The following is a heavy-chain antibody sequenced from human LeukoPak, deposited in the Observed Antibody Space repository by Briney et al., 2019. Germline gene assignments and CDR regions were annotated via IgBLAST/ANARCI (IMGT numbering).Heavy chain of an antibody. CDR2: SGSGGDT. D-gene: IGHD4/OR15-4a*01. Sequence: GGCLRLSCAASGFTFSSYAMNWARQAPGKGLEWAPISGSGGDTYYADSVKGRFTISRDNSKNTLYLQMNSLRAEDTAVYYCAKARGATYGTYYFDYWGQGTLVTVSS. CDR1: GFTFSSYA. V-gene: IGHV3-23*01. CDR3: AKARGATYGTYYFDY. J-gene: IGHJ4*02.